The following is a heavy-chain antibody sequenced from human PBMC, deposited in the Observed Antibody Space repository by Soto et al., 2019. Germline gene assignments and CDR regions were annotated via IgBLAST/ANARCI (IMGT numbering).Heavy chain of an antibody. CDR3: ARHFWWYYGSGSYSGFDP. CDR1: GGSLSSYS. D-gene: IGHD3-10*01. CDR2: IYYSGST. V-gene: IGHV4-59*08. Sequence: SETPSPPRTVSGGSLSSYSWSRVRQPPGEGLEWIGYIYYSGSTNYNPSLKSRVTISVDTSKNQFSLKLSSVTAADTAVYYCARHFWWYYGSGSYSGFDPWGQGTLVTVSS. J-gene: IGHJ5*02.